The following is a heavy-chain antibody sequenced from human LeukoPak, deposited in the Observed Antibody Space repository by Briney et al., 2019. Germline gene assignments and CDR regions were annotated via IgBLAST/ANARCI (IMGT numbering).Heavy chain of an antibody. CDR2: IYHRGST. Sequence: SETLSLTCAVSGYSISSGYYWGWIRPPPGKGLEGIGRIYHRGSTYYNPSLKRRVTIYGEKYETQFSLRLSSVTAADTAVYYCARHRKWSQHDIDYWGQGTLVTVSS. CDR3: ARHRKWSQHDIDY. D-gene: IGHD2-8*01. CDR1: GYSISSGYY. J-gene: IGHJ4*02. V-gene: IGHV4-38-2*01.